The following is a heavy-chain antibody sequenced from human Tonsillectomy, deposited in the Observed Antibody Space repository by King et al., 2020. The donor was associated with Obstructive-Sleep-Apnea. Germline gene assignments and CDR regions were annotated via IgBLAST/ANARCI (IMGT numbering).Heavy chain of an antibody. D-gene: IGHD4-23*01. J-gene: IGHJ6*02. CDR1: GGSISSYY. CDR2: IYYSGST. CDR3: ARHVGRDXGGNSYYXGMDV. V-gene: IGHV4-59*08. Sequence: VQLQESGPGLVKPSETLSLTCTVSGGSISSYYWSWIRQPPGKGLEWIGYIYYSGSTNYNPSLKSRVTISVDTSKNQFSLKLSSVTAADTAVYYCARHVGRDXGGNSYYXGMDVWGQGTXXTVS.